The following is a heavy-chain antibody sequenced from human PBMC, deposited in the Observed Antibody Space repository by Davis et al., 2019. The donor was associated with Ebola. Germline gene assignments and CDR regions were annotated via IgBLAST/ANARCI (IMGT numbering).Heavy chain of an antibody. D-gene: IGHD3-10*01. CDR1: GFTFSTYW. Sequence: GESLKISCEASGFTFSTYWMIWVRQAPGKGLEWVASIKQDGSETYYADSGKGRFTISKDNAKGSLYLQMNSLRDEDSGIYYCARDRGPNVFDYWGQGTLVTVSS. J-gene: IGHJ4*02. V-gene: IGHV3-7*01. CDR3: ARDRGPNVFDY. CDR2: IKQDGSET.